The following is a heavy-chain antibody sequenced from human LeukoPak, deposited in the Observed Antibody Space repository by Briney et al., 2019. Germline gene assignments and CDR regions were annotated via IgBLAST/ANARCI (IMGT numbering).Heavy chain of an antibody. CDR3: AREDDSSDDY. Sequence: PSETLSLTCTVSGYSISSGYYWGWIRQPPGKGLEWIGSIYHSESTYYNPSLKSRVTISVDTSKNQFSLKLSSVTAADTAVYYCAREDDSSDDYWGQGTLVTVSS. CDR1: GYSISSGYY. CDR2: IYHSEST. D-gene: IGHD3-22*01. J-gene: IGHJ4*02. V-gene: IGHV4-38-2*02.